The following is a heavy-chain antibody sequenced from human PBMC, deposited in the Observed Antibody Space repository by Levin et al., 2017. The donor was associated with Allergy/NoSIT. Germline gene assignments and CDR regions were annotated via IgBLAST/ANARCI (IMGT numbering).Heavy chain of an antibody. CDR3: ARDSRIFMGHGVVDY. Sequence: PGGSLRLSCAASEFTFSSYWMSWVRQAPGKGLEWVANIKEDGSDKYYVDSVKGRFTISRDNGKNSLYLQMNTLRAEDTAVYYCARDSRIFMGHGVVDYWGRGTLVIVSS. CDR1: EFTFSSYW. V-gene: IGHV3-7*01. J-gene: IGHJ4*02. D-gene: IGHD2-15*01. CDR2: IKEDGSDK.